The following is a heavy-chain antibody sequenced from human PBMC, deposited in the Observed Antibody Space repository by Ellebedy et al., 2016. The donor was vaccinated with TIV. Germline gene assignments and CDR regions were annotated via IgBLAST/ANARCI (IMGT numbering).Heavy chain of an antibody. CDR1: GGSISSDNYY. Sequence: MPSETLSLTCSVSGGSISSDNYYLSWIRQHPGKGMEWIGYISYSGSSYYNPSLKRRVTISLDTSKNQFSLKLSSVTSADTAVYYFARSTMIVVVPFDYWGQGTLVTVFS. CDR3: ARSTMIVVVPFDY. D-gene: IGHD3-22*01. J-gene: IGHJ4*02. CDR2: ISYSGSS. V-gene: IGHV4-31*03.